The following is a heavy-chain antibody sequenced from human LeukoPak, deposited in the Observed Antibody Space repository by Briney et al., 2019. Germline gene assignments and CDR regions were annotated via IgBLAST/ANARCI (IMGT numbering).Heavy chain of an antibody. CDR3: ARLHYYYGMDV. Sequence: SETLSLTCTVSGGSISSNAYYWAWIRQPPGKGLEWIGSIYSSVSTYYNPSLKSRVTISVDTSKNQFSLRLSSVTAADTAVYYCARLHYYYGMDVWGQGTTVTVSS. V-gene: IGHV4-39*01. CDR1: GGSISSNAYY. D-gene: IGHD1-26*01. CDR2: IYSSVST. J-gene: IGHJ6*02.